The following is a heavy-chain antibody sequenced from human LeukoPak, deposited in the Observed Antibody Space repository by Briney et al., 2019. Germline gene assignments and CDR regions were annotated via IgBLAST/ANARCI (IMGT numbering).Heavy chain of an antibody. J-gene: IGHJ6*02. CDR2: IYSGETT. V-gene: IGHV3-53*01. D-gene: IGHD5-12*01. CDR1: EFTVSSNY. Sequence: GGSLRLSCAASEFTVSSNYMSWVRQAPGKGLEWVSVIYSGETTYYTDSVKGRFTISRHNSRNTLYLQMNSLRGEDTAVYYCARDRYSGVLDGLGVWGQGTTVTVSS. CDR3: ARDRYSGVLDGLGV.